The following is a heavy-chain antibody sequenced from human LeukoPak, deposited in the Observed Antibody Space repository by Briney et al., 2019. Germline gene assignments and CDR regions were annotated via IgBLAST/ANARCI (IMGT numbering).Heavy chain of an antibody. V-gene: IGHV3-66*02. J-gene: IGHJ4*02. CDR2: IYSGGST. CDR1: GFTVSSNY. CDR3: ARDSLSAAGTGEVSHSVDY. D-gene: IGHD6-13*01. Sequence: GGSLRLSCAASGFTVSSNYMSWVRQAPGKGLEWVSVIYSGGSTYYADSVKGRFTISRDNSKNTLYLQMNSLRAEDTAVYYCARDSLSAAGTGEVSHSVDYWGQGTLVTVSS.